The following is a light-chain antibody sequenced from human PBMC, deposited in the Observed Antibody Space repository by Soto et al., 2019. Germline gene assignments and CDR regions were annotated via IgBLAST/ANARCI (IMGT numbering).Light chain of an antibody. V-gene: IGKV3-20*01. CDR2: SAF. CDR3: QHYGTSPPYT. CDR1: QSISSNS. Sequence: EIVLTQCPGTLSLSPGERASLSCRASQSISSNSLVWYQQKPGQAPRFVIYSAFSRATGIPDRFSGRGSGTDFTLTISRLEPEDFAVYYCQHYGTSPPYTFGQGTKLEI. J-gene: IGKJ2*01.